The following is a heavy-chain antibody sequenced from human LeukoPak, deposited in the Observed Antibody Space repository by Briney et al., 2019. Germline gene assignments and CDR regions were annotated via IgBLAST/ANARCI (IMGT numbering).Heavy chain of an antibody. Sequence: SETLSLTCTVSGYSISSGYYWGWIRQPPGKGLEWIGSIYHSGSTYYNPSLKSRVTISVDTSKSQFSLKLSSVTAADTAVYYCARGYCSSTSCYAFDIWGQGTMVTVSS. D-gene: IGHD2-2*01. CDR1: GYSISSGYY. CDR3: ARGYCSSTSCYAFDI. CDR2: IYHSGST. J-gene: IGHJ3*02. V-gene: IGHV4-38-2*02.